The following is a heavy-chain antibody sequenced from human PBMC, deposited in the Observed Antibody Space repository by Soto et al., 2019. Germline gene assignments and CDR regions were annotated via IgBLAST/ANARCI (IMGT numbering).Heavy chain of an antibody. CDR1: GFTFSSCA. CDR2: IIDSGAST. J-gene: IGHJ6*02. Sequence: EVQLLESGGGLVQPGGSLRLSCAASGFTFSSCAMGWVRQAPGKGLEWVSDIIDSGASTYYADSVKGRFTISRDNSKSTLYLQMNSLRAEDTALYYCAKGRSYYYYNGVDVWGQGTTVTVSS. V-gene: IGHV3-23*01. CDR3: AKGRSYYYYNGVDV.